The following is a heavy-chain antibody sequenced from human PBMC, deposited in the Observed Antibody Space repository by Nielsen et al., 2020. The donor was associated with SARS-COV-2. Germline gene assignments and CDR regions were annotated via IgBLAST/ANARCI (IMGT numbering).Heavy chain of an antibody. CDR1: GFSISDSG. V-gene: IGHV3-73*01. J-gene: IGHJ3*02. D-gene: IGHD5-18*01. CDR3: ASWAIQTNAFDI. CDR2: IRSKSHSYET. Sequence: GESLKISCAASGFSISDSGMHWVRQASGRGLEWLGRIRSKSHSYETVYAVSVRDRFTISRDDSENTAYLQMNSLRAEDTAVYYCASWAIQTNAFDIWGQGTMVTVSS.